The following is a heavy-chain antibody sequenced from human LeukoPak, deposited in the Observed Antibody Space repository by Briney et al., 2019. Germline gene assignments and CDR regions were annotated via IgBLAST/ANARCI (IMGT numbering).Heavy chain of an antibody. J-gene: IGHJ6*03. D-gene: IGHD6-13*01. V-gene: IGHV5-51*01. Sequence: GESLKISCKGSGYSFTSYWIGWVRQMPGKGLEWMGIIYPGDSDTRYSPSFQGQVTISADKSISTAYLQWSSLKASDTAMYYCARRGIAAAGNGVDYYYYMDVWGKGTTVTVSS. CDR2: IYPGDSDT. CDR1: GYSFTSYW. CDR3: ARRGIAAAGNGVDYYYYMDV.